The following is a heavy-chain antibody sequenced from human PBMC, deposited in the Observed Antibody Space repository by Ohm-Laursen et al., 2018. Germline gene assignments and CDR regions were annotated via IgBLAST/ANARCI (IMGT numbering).Heavy chain of an antibody. CDR3: ARVVGIERYLYYYYGMDV. J-gene: IGHJ6*02. D-gene: IGHD2-21*01. V-gene: IGHV1-18*01. CDR1: GYTFTSYG. CDR2: IGTYSGNT. Sequence: ASVKVSCKASGYTFTSYGISWVQQAPGQGLEWMGWIGTYSGNTNYAQKLQGRVTMTTDTSTSTAYMELRSLRSDDTAVYYCARVVGIERYLYYYYGMDVWGQGTTVTVSS.